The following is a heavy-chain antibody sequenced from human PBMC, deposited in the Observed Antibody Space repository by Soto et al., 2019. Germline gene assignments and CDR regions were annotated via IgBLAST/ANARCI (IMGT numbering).Heavy chain of an antibody. CDR3: ARALTYYYDIDY. D-gene: IGHD3-22*01. V-gene: IGHV3-74*01. CDR1: GFTFSSYW. CDR2: INSDGSRT. Sequence: EVQLVESGGGLVQPGGSLRLSCAASGFTFSSYWMHWVRQAPGKGLVWVSRINSDGSRTTYADSVKGRFTISRDNAKNMLHLQMNSLRAEDTAVYYCARALTYYYDIDYWVQGTLVTVCS. J-gene: IGHJ4*02.